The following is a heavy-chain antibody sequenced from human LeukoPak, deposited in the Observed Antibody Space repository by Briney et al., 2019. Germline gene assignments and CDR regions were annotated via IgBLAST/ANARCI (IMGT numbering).Heavy chain of an antibody. J-gene: IGHJ4*02. Sequence: ASVKVSCKASGYTFTRYYMHWVRQAPGQGLEWMGIINPSGGSTDYAQKFQGRVTMTRDTSTSTVYMELSSLRSEDTAVYYCARASTPAATGYWGQGTLVTVSS. CDR2: INPSGGST. CDR1: GYTFTRYY. CDR3: ARASTPAATGY. D-gene: IGHD2-2*01. V-gene: IGHV1-46*01.